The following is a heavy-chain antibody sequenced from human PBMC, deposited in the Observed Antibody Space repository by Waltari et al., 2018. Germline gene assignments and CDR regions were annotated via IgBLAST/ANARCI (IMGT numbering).Heavy chain of an antibody. D-gene: IGHD2-15*01. Sequence: QVQLVQSGAEVKKPGASVKVSCKASGYTFTGYYIYWVRQAPGQGPEWMGRINPNSGGTNYAQKFPGRITLTRDTSISTAYMELSSLTSDDTAMYYCARVNGGGYFFGGTYYDESNWFDPWGQGTLVTVSS. CDR1: GYTFTGYY. V-gene: IGHV1-2*06. CDR2: INPNSGGT. J-gene: IGHJ5*02. CDR3: ARVNGGGYFFGGTYYDESNWFDP.